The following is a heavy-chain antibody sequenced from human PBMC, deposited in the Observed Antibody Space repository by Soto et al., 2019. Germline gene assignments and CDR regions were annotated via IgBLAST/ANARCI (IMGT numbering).Heavy chain of an antibody. V-gene: IGHV3-30*18. CDR2: ISYDGSNK. CDR1: GFTFSSYG. Sequence: QVHLVESGGGVVQPGRSLRLSCAASGFTFSSYGMHWVRQAPGKGLEWVAVISYDGSNKYYADSVKGRFTISRDNSKNTLFLQMNSLRAEDTAVYYCAKDYPHNYDSWGQGTLVTVSS. J-gene: IGHJ4*02. D-gene: IGHD2-21*01. CDR3: AKDYPHNYDS.